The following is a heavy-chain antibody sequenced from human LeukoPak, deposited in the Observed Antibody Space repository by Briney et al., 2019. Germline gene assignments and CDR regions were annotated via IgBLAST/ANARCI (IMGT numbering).Heavy chain of an antibody. V-gene: IGHV3-21*01. D-gene: IGHD5-12*01. CDR2: ISSSSSYI. J-gene: IGHJ6*03. Sequence: KAGGSLRLSCAASGFTFSSYSMNWVRQAPGKGLEWVSSISSSSSYIYYADSVKGRFTVSRDNAKNSLYLQMNSLRAEDTAVYYCARDDAQYSGYDPLPYYYYMDVWGKGTTVTVSS. CDR3: ARDDAQYSGYDPLPYYYYMDV. CDR1: GFTFSSYS.